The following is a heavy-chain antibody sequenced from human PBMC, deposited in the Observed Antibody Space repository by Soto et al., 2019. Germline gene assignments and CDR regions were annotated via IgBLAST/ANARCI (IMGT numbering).Heavy chain of an antibody. CDR2: IYSDGST. V-gene: IGHV3-53*01. CDR3: AKGGDYYDSSGYYSVGTFDI. CDR1: DFTVSGNY. D-gene: IGHD3-22*01. J-gene: IGHJ3*02. Sequence: EVQLVESGGGVIQPGGSLRLSCAASDFTVSGNYMSWVRRSPGKGLECVSIIYSDGSTYYADSVKGRFTISRDSSKNTLYLQMISLRAEDTAVYYCAKGGDYYDSSGYYSVGTFDIWGQGTMVTVSS.